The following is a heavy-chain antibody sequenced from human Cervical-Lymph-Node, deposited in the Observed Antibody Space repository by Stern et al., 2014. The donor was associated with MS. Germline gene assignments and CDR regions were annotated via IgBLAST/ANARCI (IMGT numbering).Heavy chain of an antibody. CDR1: ENTFTGYS. Sequence: VQLVESGAEVKKPGASVKVTCKTSENTFTGYSIHWVRQAPGQGLEWMGWINPNSGATSYAQRFQDRVSLTSDTSNSLAYMELDRLTSGDTAVYYCARISLGSGIDYWGQGSLVTVSS. V-gene: IGHV1-2*02. D-gene: IGHD1-26*01. CDR3: ARISLGSGIDY. CDR2: INPNSGAT. J-gene: IGHJ4*02.